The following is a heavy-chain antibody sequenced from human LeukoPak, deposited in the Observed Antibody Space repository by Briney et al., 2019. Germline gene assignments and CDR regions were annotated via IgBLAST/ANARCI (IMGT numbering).Heavy chain of an antibody. J-gene: IGHJ3*02. Sequence: SETLSLTCTVSGGSISSSSYYWGWIRQPPGKGLEWIGSIYYSESTYYNPSLKSRVTISVDTSKNQFSLKLSSVTAADTAVYYCARALRYFDWPDAFDIWGQGTMVTVSS. CDR1: GGSISSSSYY. D-gene: IGHD3-9*01. CDR3: ARALRYFDWPDAFDI. CDR2: IYYSEST. V-gene: IGHV4-39*07.